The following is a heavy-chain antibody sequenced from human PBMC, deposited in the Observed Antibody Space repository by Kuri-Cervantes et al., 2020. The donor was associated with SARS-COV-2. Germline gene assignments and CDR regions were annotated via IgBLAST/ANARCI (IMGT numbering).Heavy chain of an antibody. CDR2: ISSSSSYI. CDR1: GGSISSYY. D-gene: IGHD3-22*01. CDR3: ATVSDYYDSSGYFLDFDY. Sequence: GGSLRLSCTVSGGSISSYYWSWIRQPPGKGLEWVSSISSSSSYIYYADSVKGRFTISRDNAKNSLYLQMNSLRAEDTAVYYCATVSDYYDSSGYFLDFDYWGQGTLVTVSS. V-gene: IGHV3-21*01. J-gene: IGHJ4*02.